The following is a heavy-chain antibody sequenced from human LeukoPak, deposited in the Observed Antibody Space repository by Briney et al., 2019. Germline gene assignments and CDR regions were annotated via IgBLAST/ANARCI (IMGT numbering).Heavy chain of an antibody. V-gene: IGHV4-59*01. CDR1: GDSISSYY. CDR2: IYYSGST. Sequence: SETLSLTCTVSGDSISSYYWSWIRQPPGKGLEWIAYIYYSGSTSYNPSLKSRVTISTNTSKKQFSLKLSSVTAADTAVYYCARGPVGGSYSDAFDIWGQGTMVTVPS. CDR3: ARGPVGGSYSDAFDI. D-gene: IGHD1-26*01. J-gene: IGHJ3*02.